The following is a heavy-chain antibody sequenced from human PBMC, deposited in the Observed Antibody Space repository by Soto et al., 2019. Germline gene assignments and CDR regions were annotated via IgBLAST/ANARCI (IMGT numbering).Heavy chain of an antibody. V-gene: IGHV1-46*01. CDR3: ARDPFLITIFGVVIEGHYGMDV. CDR2: INPSGGST. CDR1: GYTFTSYY. Sequence: GASVKVSCKESGYTFTSYYMHWVRQAPGQGLEWMGIINPSGGSTSYAQKFQGRVTMTRDTSTSTVYMELSSLRSEDTAVYYCARDPFLITIFGVVIEGHYGMDVWGQGTTVTSP. D-gene: IGHD3-3*01. J-gene: IGHJ6*02.